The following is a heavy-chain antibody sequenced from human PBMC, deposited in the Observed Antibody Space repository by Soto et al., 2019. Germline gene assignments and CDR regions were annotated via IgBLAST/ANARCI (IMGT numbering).Heavy chain of an antibody. CDR1: GGSISSSSYY. J-gene: IGHJ4*02. V-gene: IGHV4-39*01. CDR2: IYYSWST. D-gene: IGHD5-18*01. Sequence: SETLSLTCTVSGGSISSSSYYWGWIRQPPGKGLEWIGRIYYSWSTYYNPSLKSRVTISVDTSKNQFSLKLSSVTAADTAVYYCARSRGEYSYGNYFDYWGQGTLVTVSS. CDR3: ARSRGEYSYGNYFDY.